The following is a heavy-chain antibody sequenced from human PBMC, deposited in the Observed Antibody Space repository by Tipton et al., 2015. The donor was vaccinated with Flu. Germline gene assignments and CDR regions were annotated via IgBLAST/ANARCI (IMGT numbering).Heavy chain of an antibody. CDR3: AKAMVQGAINSNWFDF. V-gene: IGHV3-20*04. CDR2: INWNGGST. J-gene: IGHJ5*01. D-gene: IGHD3-10*01. CDR1: GFSFDDYA. Sequence: SLRLSCAASGFSFDDYAMSWVRQAPGKGLEWISGINWNGGSTTYGDSVKGRFTISRDNAKNSLYLQMNSLRTEDTAFYYCAKAMVQGAINSNWFDFWGQGTLVTVSS.